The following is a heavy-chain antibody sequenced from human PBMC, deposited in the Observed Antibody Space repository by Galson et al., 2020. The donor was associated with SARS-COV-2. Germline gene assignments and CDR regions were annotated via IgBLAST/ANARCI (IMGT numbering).Heavy chain of an antibody. V-gene: IGHV1-58*01. CDR1: GFTFSGSA. D-gene: IGHD3-10*01. CDR2: IVVGTGDT. CDR3: AALYDSGSSIY. Sequence: KISCKASGFTFSGSAVQWVRQSRGQRLEWIGWIVVGTGDTKYAQKFRERLTFTRDMSTSTAYMELRSLRSEDTAVYYCAALYDSGSSIYWGQGTLVTVSS. J-gene: IGHJ4*02.